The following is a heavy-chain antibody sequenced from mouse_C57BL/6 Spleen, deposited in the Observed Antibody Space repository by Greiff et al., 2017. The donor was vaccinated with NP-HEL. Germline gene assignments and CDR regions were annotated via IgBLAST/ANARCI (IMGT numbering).Heavy chain of an antibody. V-gene: IGHV3-1*01. D-gene: IGHD3-2*01. CDR1: GYSITSGYD. Sequence: EVQLQESGPGMVKPSQSLSLTCTVTGYSITSGYDWHWIRHLPGNKLECMGNITYSGSTNYNPPLKSRTTITHDTSKNHSFLKLNSVTTEDTVTYCCARGEDSPWFAYWGQGTLVTVSA. CDR3: ARGEDSPWFAY. CDR2: ITYSGST. J-gene: IGHJ3*01.